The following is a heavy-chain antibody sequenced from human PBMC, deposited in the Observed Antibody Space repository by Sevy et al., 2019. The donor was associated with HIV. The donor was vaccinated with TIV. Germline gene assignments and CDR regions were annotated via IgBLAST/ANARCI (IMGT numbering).Heavy chain of an antibody. J-gene: IGHJ6*03. Sequence: GGSLRLSCAASGFAFSDHYVDWVRQAPGKGLEWVGRIRNRPNRYTTEYAASVEGRFTISRDDSRHSLYLQMNSLKTEDSARYYCVRGPNCGVGGCQQISPYCLDVWGIGATVTVSS. V-gene: IGHV3-72*01. CDR2: IRNRPNRYTT. CDR1: GFAFSDHY. D-gene: IGHD2-21*01. CDR3: VRGPNCGVGGCQQISPYCLDV.